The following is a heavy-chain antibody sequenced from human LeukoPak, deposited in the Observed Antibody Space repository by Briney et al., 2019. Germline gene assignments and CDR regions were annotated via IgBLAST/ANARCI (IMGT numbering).Heavy chain of an antibody. D-gene: IGHD3-22*01. CDR2: IGGSGGST. V-gene: IGHV3-23*01. Sequence: TGGCLILSRAASLFTFISCAMSWVRRAPRKGLEWVSPIGGSGGSTYYADTVKGRFTISRDNSKNTLYLQMTRLRAEDTAVYYCANAQYYYDSSGSDAFDIWGQGTMVTVSS. CDR3: ANAQYYYDSSGSDAFDI. CDR1: LFTFISCA. J-gene: IGHJ3*02.